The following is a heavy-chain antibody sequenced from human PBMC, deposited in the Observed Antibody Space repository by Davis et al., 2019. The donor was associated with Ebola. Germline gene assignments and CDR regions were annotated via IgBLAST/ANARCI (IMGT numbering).Heavy chain of an antibody. CDR3: ARREAASIDY. CDR1: GFIFSDYW. D-gene: IGHD6-25*01. V-gene: IGHV3-74*01. CDR2: ITNDGTRT. Sequence: HTGGSLRLSCAASGFIFSDYWMNWVRQTPGKGLVWVSRITNDGTRTSYADSVQGRFTISRDNAKNTPFLQLNSLRVEDTAIYYCARREAASIDYWGQGTLVTVSS. J-gene: IGHJ4*02.